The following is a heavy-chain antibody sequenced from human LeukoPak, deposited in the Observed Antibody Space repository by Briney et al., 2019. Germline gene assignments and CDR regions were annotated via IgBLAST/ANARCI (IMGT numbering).Heavy chain of an antibody. CDR1: GFAFTSYG. V-gene: IGHV1-18*01. CDR2: ISAYNGNT. CDR3: ARDRALDYDYVCGSYRYLDY. Sequence: ASVKVSCKASGFAFTSYGISWVRQAPGQGLEWMGRISAYNGNTNYAQKLQDRVTMTTDTSTSTAYMELRSLRSDDTAVYYCARDRALDYDYVCGSYRYLDYWGPGTLVTVSS. D-gene: IGHD3-16*02. J-gene: IGHJ4*02.